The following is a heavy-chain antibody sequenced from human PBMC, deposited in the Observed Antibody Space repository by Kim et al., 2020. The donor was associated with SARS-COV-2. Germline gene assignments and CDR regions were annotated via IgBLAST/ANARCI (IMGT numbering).Heavy chain of an antibody. Sequence: SETLSLTCTVSGGSISSGSYYWSWIRQPAGKGLEWIGRIYTSGSTNYNPSLKSRVTISVDTSKNQFSLKLSSVTAADTAVYYCARIAVAGDDYWGQGTLVTVSS. J-gene: IGHJ4*02. V-gene: IGHV4-61*02. CDR2: IYTSGST. CDR3: ARIAVAGDDY. CDR1: GGSISSGSYY. D-gene: IGHD6-19*01.